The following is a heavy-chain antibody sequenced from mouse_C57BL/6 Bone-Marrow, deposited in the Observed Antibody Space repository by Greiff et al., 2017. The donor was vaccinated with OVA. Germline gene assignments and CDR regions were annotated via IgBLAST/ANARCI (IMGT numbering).Heavy chain of an antibody. J-gene: IGHJ3*01. Sequence: EVKLVESGGGLVQPGGSMKLSCAASGFTFSDAWMDWVRQSPEKGLEWVAEIRNKANNHATYYAESVKGRFTISRDDSKSSVYLQMNSLRAEDTGIYYCTRGLYGGFAYWGQGTLVTVSA. V-gene: IGHV6-6*01. CDR3: TRGLYGGFAY. CDR1: GFTFSDAW. CDR2: IRNKANNHAT. D-gene: IGHD1-1*01.